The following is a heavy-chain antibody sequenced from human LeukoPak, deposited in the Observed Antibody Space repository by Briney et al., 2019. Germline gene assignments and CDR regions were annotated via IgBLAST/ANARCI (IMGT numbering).Heavy chain of an antibody. CDR1: GFTFSNAY. D-gene: IGHD2-21*01. CDR3: ITPLPYSAQ. CDR2: IKPRTDGETT. V-gene: IGHV3-15*07. J-gene: IGHJ4*02. Sequence: GGSLRLSCAASGFTFSNAYMNWVRQAPGKGLEWVGRIKPRTDGETTEYAAPVKGRFSISRDDSKNMLYLQMNSLKTEDTAVYYCITPLPYSAQGGQGTLVTVSS.